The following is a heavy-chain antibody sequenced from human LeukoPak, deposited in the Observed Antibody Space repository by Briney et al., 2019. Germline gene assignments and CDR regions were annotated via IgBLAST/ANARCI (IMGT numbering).Heavy chain of an antibody. V-gene: IGHV4-59*08. CDR2: IYYSGST. Sequence: SEALSLTCTVSGGSISSYYWSWIRQPPGKGLEWIAYIYYSGSTNYNPSLKSRVTISVDTSKNQFSLKLSSVTAADTAVYYCAKGYCRGNSCYDDRGAFDYWGQGTLVTVSS. D-gene: IGHD2-2*01. J-gene: IGHJ4*02. CDR1: GGSISSYY. CDR3: AKGYCRGNSCYDDRGAFDY.